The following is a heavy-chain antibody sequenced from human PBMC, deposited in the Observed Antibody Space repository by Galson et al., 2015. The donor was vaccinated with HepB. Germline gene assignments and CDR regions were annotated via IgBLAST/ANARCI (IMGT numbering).Heavy chain of an antibody. V-gene: IGHV4-61*01. D-gene: IGHD1-1*01. Sequence: LSLTCIVSGVSVPREHYSWSWIRQPPGREPEWIGYIYYHGETDYNPSLKSRVIISLDTSKNQLALKLRSVIAADTAFYYCAKNWRGWRNVDYFDYWGQGVLVTVSS. CDR2: IYYHGET. CDR1: GVSVPREHYS. J-gene: IGHJ4*02. CDR3: AKNWRGWRNVDYFDY.